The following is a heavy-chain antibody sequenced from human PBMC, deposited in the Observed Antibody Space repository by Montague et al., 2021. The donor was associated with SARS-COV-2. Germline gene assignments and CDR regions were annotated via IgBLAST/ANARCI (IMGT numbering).Heavy chain of an antibody. CDR2: IYYSGST. J-gene: IGHJ3*02. V-gene: IGHV4-61*01. CDR3: ARGFDI. Sequence: SETLSLTCIVSGESIDRDTYYWGWIRQSPGKGLEWIGYIYYSGSTNYNPSLKSRVTISVDTSKNQFSLKLSSVTAADTAVYYCARGFDIWGQGTMVTVSS. CDR1: GESIDRDTYY.